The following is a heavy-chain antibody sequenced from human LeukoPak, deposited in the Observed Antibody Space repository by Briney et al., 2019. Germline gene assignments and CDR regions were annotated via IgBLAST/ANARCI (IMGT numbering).Heavy chain of an antibody. Sequence: GGSLRLSCSASGFTFNSYTMHWVRQAPGKGLEYVSDISSNGGSTYYADSVRGRFTISRDNSKNTLYLQMSSLRAEDTAVYYCAKVGPGFFDYWGQGTLVTVSS. CDR2: ISSNGGST. CDR3: AKVGPGFFDY. J-gene: IGHJ4*02. CDR1: GFTFNSYT. V-gene: IGHV3-64D*09.